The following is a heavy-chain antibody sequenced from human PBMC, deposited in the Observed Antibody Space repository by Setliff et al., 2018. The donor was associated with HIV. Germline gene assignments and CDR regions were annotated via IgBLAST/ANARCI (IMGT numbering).Heavy chain of an antibody. Sequence: SETLSLTCTVSGGSISGFYWTFIRQSPGKGLEWIGEVTHSGSTTYDPSLTSRITITVDTSKYQFSLKLTSVTAADTAVYYCASRIYYYESSRVLREEGFDPWGQGTLVTVSS. J-gene: IGHJ5*02. V-gene: IGHV4-34*01. D-gene: IGHD3-22*01. CDR3: ASRIYYYESSRVLREEGFDP. CDR2: VTHSGST. CDR1: GGSISGFY.